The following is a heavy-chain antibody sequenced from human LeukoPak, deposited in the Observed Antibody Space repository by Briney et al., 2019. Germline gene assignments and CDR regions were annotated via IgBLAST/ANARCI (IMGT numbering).Heavy chain of an antibody. CDR3: ARDTWENWFDP. Sequence: SQALSLTCTVSGGSISSGGYYWSWIRQPPGKGLEWIGYIYHSGSTYYNPSLKSRVTISVDRSKNQFSLKLSSVTAADTAVYYCARDTWENWFDPWGQGTLVTVSS. D-gene: IGHD1-26*01. CDR1: GGSISSGGYY. CDR2: IYHSGST. V-gene: IGHV4-30-2*01. J-gene: IGHJ5*02.